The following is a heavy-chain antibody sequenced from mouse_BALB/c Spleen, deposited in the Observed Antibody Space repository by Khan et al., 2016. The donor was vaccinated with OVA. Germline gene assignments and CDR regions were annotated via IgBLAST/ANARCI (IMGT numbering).Heavy chain of an antibody. CDR1: GFTFSDYG. CDR2: ISDLAYSI. D-gene: IGHD1-2*01. Sequence: EVELVESGGGLVQPGGSRKLSCAASGFTFSDYGMAWVRQAPGKGPEWVAFISDLAYSIYYADTVTGRFTISSENVKNTLYLVMSSLRSEDTAMYYCARGGGTAPFAYWGQGTLVTVSA. CDR3: ARGGGTAPFAY. J-gene: IGHJ3*01. V-gene: IGHV5-15*02.